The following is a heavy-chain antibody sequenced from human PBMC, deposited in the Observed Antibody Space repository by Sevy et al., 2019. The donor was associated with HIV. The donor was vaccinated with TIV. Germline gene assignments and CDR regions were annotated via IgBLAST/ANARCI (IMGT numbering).Heavy chain of an antibody. Sequence: ASVKVSCKVSGYTFTTYRIFWVREAPGQGLESMGWISPHNGDTDYAQKFQGRVTLITDKSKSTAYLELRGLRSDDTAVYFCARAYCSGGRCFSLAYWGQGTLVTVSS. D-gene: IGHD2-15*01. CDR3: ARAYCSGGRCFSLAY. V-gene: IGHV1-18*01. CDR1: GYTFTTYR. CDR2: ISPHNGDT. J-gene: IGHJ4*02.